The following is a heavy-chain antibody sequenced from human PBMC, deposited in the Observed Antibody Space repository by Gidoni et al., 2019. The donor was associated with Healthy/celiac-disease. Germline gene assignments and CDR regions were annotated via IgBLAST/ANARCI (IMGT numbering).Heavy chain of an antibody. CDR3: ARGIVGAKGTFDY. D-gene: IGHD1-26*01. Sequence: EVQLVESGGGLVKPGGSLRLSCAASGFTFSSYSMNWVRQAPGKGLEWVSSISSSSSYIYYADSVKGRFTISRDNAKNSLYLQMNSLRAEDTAVYYCARGIVGAKGTFDYWGQGTLVTVSS. J-gene: IGHJ4*02. CDR1: GFTFSSYS. V-gene: IGHV3-21*01. CDR2: ISSSSSYI.